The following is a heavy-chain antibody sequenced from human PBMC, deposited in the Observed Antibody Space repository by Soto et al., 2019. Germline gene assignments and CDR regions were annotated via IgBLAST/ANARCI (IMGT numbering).Heavy chain of an antibody. CDR2: IKSKTDGGTP. D-gene: IGHD5-18*01. Sequence: PGGSLRLSCAASGFTFTTAWINWVRQAPGKGLEWVGRIKSKTDGGTPDFAAPVRGRFAISRDDSKSMVYLQMNSLKTEDTAVYYCTTDSADTAMVSSSGLDYYYYLMDFRGKAITVTVSS. CDR1: GFTFTTAW. J-gene: IGHJ6*03. V-gene: IGHV3-15*07. CDR3: TTDSADTAMVSSSGLDYYYYLMDF.